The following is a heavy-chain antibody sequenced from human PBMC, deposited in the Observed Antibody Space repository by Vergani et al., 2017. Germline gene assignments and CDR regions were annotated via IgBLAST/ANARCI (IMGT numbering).Heavy chain of an antibody. J-gene: IGHJ2*01. CDR1: EFTFSNYA. CDR3: VRLPRGPCNFDL. CDR2: ISPDGSAT. V-gene: IGHV3-7*01. Sequence: EVQLLESGGGLVQPGGSLRLTCAASEFTFSNYAMNWVRQAPGKGLEWVAHISPDGSATSYVDSVKGRFTISRDNTKNSLSLQMSGLRVEDTAVYYCVRLPRGPCNFDLWGRGTLITVSS.